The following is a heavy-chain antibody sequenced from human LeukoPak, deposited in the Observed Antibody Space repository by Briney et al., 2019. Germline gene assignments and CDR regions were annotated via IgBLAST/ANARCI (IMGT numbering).Heavy chain of an antibody. Sequence: GGSLRLSCAASGFTFTNSGMHWVRQAPGRGLEWVAFIQFHGGDIFYADSVEGRFTISRDNSKNTLYLQMNSLRPEDTAVYYCAKDNPIEKVPGLGPGSWGQGTLVTVSS. CDR3: AKDNPIEKVPGLGPGS. CDR2: IQFHGGDI. D-gene: IGHD2-2*01. V-gene: IGHV3-30*02. J-gene: IGHJ5*02. CDR1: GFTFTNSG.